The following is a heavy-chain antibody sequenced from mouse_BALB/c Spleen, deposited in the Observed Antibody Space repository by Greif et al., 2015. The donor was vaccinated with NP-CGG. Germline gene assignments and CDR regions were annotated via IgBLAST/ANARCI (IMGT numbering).Heavy chain of an antibody. CDR1: GYTFTSYT. CDR3: ARGGYYRYDVSMDY. V-gene: IGHV1-4*01. D-gene: IGHD2-14*01. CDR2: INPSSGYT. J-gene: IGHJ4*01. Sequence: QVQLQQSGAELARPGASVKMSCKASGYTFTSYTMHWVKQRPGQGLEWIGYINPSSGYTNYNQKFKDKATLTADKSSSTAYMQLSSLTSEDSAVYYCARGGYYRYDVSMDYWGQGTSVTVSS.